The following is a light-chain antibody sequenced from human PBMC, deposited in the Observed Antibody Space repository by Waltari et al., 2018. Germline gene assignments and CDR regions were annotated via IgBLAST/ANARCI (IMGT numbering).Light chain of an antibody. CDR1: SRDVGGYDY. Sequence: QSVLSQPASLSGSPGQSITISCRGTSRDVGGYDYVSWYLQHPGQVPRLILYDVNNRPSGISSRFSGSKFGNLASLTISDLQPDDEADYYCASYVVGGARVFGGVTKLTVL. CDR2: DVN. CDR3: ASYVVGGARV. J-gene: IGLJ3*02. V-gene: IGLV2-14*03.